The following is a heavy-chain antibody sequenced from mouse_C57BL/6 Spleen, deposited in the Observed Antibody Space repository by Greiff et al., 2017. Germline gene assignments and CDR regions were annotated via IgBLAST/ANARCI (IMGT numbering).Heavy chain of an antibody. CDR2: IDPSDSYT. J-gene: IGHJ3*01. V-gene: IGHV1-59*01. Sequence: QVQLQQPGAELVRPGTSVKLSCKASGYTFTSYWMHWVKQRPGQGLEWIGVIDPSDSYTNYNQKFKGKATLTVDTSSSTASMQLSSLTYEDSAVYYCARPGGYGSSPWFAYWGQGTLVTVSA. CDR1: GYTFTSYW. D-gene: IGHD1-1*01. CDR3: ARPGGYGSSPWFAY.